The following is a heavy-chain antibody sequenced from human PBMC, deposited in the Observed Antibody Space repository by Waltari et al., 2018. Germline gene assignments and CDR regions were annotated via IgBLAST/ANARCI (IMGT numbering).Heavy chain of an antibody. Sequence: QVQLQESGPGLVKPSQTLSLTCTVSGGSISSGSYYWSWIRQPAGKGLEWIGRIYTSGSTNYNPSLKSRVTISVDTSKNQFSLKLSSVTAADTAVYYCARGDDVYDSSGYDYWGQGTLVTVSS. V-gene: IGHV4-61*02. CDR1: GGSISSGSYY. D-gene: IGHD3-22*01. J-gene: IGHJ4*02. CDR2: IYTSGST. CDR3: ARGDDVYDSSGYDY.